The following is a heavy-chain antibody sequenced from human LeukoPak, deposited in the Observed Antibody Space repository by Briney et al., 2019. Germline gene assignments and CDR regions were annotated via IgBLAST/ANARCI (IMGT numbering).Heavy chain of an antibody. CDR2: IKSKTDGGTT. CDR3: TTDFFDFWSGHYYFDY. Sequence: PGGSLRLSCAASGFTSSNAWMSWVRQAPGKGLEWVGRIKSKTDGGTTDYAAPVKGRFAISRDDSKNTLYLQMNSLKTEDTAVYYCTTDFFDFWSGHYYFDYWGQGTLVTVSS. CDR1: GFTSSNAW. D-gene: IGHD3-3*01. J-gene: IGHJ4*02. V-gene: IGHV3-15*01.